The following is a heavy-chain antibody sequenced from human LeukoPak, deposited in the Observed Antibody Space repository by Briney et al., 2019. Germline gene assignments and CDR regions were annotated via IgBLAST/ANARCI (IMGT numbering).Heavy chain of an antibody. J-gene: IGHJ4*02. CDR2: INPNSGGT. D-gene: IGHD2-2*01. V-gene: IGHV1-2*02. Sequence: KVSCKASGYTFTGYYMHWVRQAPGQGLEWMGWINPNSGGTNYAQKFQGRVTMTRDTSISTAYMELSRLRSDDTAVYYCASGGIVVVPAANPTLDYWGQGTLVTVSS. CDR3: ASGGIVVVPAANPTLDY. CDR1: GYTFTGYY.